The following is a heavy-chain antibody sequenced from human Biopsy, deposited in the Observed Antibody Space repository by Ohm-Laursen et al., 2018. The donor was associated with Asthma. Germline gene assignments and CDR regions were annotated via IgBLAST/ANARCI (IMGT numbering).Heavy chain of an antibody. V-gene: IGHV4-61*01. CDR1: GDSVSSGSYY. CDR3: ARVPTTLRYFDL. J-gene: IGHJ2*01. Sequence: GTLSLTCTVSGDSVSSGSYYWSWIRQPPGKGLAWVSYISYSGSTDYNPSLKSRLTISMDTSKNQFSLKLSSVTAADTAVYYCARVPTTLRYFDLWGRGTLVTVSS. D-gene: IGHD2-15*01. CDR2: ISYSGST.